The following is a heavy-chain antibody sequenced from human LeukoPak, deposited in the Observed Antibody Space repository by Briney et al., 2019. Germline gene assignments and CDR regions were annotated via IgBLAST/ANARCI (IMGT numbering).Heavy chain of an antibody. D-gene: IGHD2-15*01. J-gene: IGHJ5*02. CDR2: IIPIFGTA. CDR3: ASGDPVAAGWFDP. V-gene: IGHV1-69*13. Sequence: SVKVSCKASGGTFSSYAISWVRQAPGQGLEWTGGIIPIFGTANYAQKFQGRVTITADESTSTAYMELSSLRSEDTAVYDCASGDPVAAGWFDPWGQGTLVTVSS. CDR1: GGTFSSYA.